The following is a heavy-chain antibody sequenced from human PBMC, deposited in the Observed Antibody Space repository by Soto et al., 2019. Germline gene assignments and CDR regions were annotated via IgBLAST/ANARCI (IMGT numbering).Heavy chain of an antibody. V-gene: IGHV3-30*03. Sequence: QVQLVVSGGGVVQPGRSLRLSCAASGFTFSSSGMHWVRQAPGKGLEWVAVISFDGSNKYYADSVKGRFTISRDNSKNTVDLQMNGLRAEDTAVYYCAIDFSGWYGSSEYGFWGQGTLVTVSS. CDR1: GFTFSSSG. CDR3: AIDFSGWYGSSEYGF. D-gene: IGHD6-19*01. CDR2: ISFDGSNK. J-gene: IGHJ4*02.